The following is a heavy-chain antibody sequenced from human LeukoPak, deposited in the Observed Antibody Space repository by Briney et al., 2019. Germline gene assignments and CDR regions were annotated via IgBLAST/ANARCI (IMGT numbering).Heavy chain of an antibody. CDR2: ISASRGST. J-gene: IGHJ5*02. D-gene: IGHD6-13*01. CDR1: GFTFSGYA. V-gene: IGHV3-23*01. CDR3: AKNKQQLDNWFDP. Sequence: GGSLRLSCVASGFTFSGYAMSWVRQAPGKGLEWVATISASRGSTYYADSVKGRFTISRDNSKNMLYLQMNSLRAEDTAVYYCAKNKQQLDNWFDPWGQGTLVTVSS.